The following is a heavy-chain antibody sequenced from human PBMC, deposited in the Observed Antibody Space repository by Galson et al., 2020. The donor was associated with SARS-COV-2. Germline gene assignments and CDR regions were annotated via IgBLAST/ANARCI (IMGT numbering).Heavy chain of an antibody. CDR2: IFHSGYT. CDR1: SGSISSYY. D-gene: IGHD3-10*01. Sequence: SETLSLTCTVSSGSISSYYWSWIRQPPGKGLEWIGYIFHSGYTNYNPSLKSRVTISVDTSKNQVSLKLSSVTAADTAVYYCARHRNDEYYYGSGYYPTWFDSWGQGILVTVSS. J-gene: IGHJ5*01. V-gene: IGHV4-59*08. CDR3: ARHRNDEYYYGSGYYPTWFDS.